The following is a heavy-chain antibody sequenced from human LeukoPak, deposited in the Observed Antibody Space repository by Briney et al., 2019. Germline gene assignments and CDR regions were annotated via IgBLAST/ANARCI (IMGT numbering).Heavy chain of an antibody. CDR3: ARAVAAKILWD. D-gene: IGHD6-19*01. CDR1: GFTFSSYW. Sequence: GGSLRLSCAASGFTFSSYWMTWVRQAPGKGLEWVANIKEDGAEKYYVDSLKGRFSVSRDNTKNSVYLQLDSLRAEDTAVYYCARAVAAKILWDWGQGTLVTVSS. J-gene: IGHJ4*02. V-gene: IGHV3-7*01. CDR2: IKEDGAEK.